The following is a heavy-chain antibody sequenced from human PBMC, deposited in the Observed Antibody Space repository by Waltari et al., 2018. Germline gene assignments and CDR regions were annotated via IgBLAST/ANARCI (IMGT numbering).Heavy chain of an antibody. V-gene: IGHV3-53*01. CDR2: IYSGGST. D-gene: IGHD2-8*01. Sequence: EVQLVESGGGLIQPGGSLRLSCAASGFTVSSTYMSWVRQAPGKGLEWVSVIYSGGSTYYADSVKGRFTISRDNSKNTLYLQMNSLRAEDTAVYYCARDRRGMTNHYYYGMDVWGQGTTVTVSS. CDR3: ARDRRGMTNHYYYGMDV. J-gene: IGHJ6*02. CDR1: GFTVSSTY.